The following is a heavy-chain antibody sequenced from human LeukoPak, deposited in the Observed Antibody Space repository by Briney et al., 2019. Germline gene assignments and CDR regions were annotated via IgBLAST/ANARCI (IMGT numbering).Heavy chain of an antibody. D-gene: IGHD3-3*01. V-gene: IGHV1-8*01. CDR3: ARDIRRITIFGVVISHAFDI. J-gene: IGHJ3*02. CDR1: GYTFTSYD. CDR2: MNPNSGNT. Sequence: GASVKVSCKASGYTFTSYDINWVRQATGQGLEWMGWMNPNSGNTGYAQKFQGRVTMTRNTSISTAYMELSSLRSEDTAVYYCARDIRRITIFGVVISHAFDIWGQGTMVTVSS.